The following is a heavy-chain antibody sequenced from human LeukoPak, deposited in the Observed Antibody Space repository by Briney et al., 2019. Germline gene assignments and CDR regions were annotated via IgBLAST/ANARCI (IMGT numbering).Heavy chain of an antibody. V-gene: IGHV3-43*02. CDR2: ISGDGVST. Sequence: GGSLRLSCAASGFMFDDSAMHWVRQAPGKGLEWVSLISGDGVSTFYADSVKGRFTISRDNCKNSLSLQMDSLTTEDTALYYCAKEGYSHTSNYFDNWGQGILVTASS. CDR1: GFMFDDSA. J-gene: IGHJ4*02. D-gene: IGHD2-15*01. CDR3: AKEGYSHTSNYFDN.